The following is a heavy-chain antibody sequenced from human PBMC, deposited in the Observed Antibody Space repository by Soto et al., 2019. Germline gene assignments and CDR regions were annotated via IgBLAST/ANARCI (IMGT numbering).Heavy chain of an antibody. V-gene: IGHV3-7*01. CDR3: ARDISSSWRAEYFQH. CDR2: INQDGSEK. J-gene: IGHJ1*01. CDR1: GFTFSNYW. Sequence: GGSLRLSCAASGFTFSNYWMSWVRRAPGKGLEWVADINQDGSEKYYVDSVKGRFTISRDNADNSLYLHMDSLRVEDTAVYYCARDISSSWRAEYFQHWGQGALVTVSS. D-gene: IGHD6-13*01.